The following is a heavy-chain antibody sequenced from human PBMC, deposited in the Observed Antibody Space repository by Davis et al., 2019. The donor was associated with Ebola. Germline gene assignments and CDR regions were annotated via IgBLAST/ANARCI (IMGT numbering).Heavy chain of an antibody. Sequence: MPSETLSLTCTVSGGSISSGGYYWSWIRQHPGKGLEWIGYIYYSGSTYYNPSLKSRVTISVDTSKNQFSLKLSSVTAADTAVYYCARWRGSGSYQRFDYWGQGTLVTVSS. V-gene: IGHV4-31*03. CDR2: IYYSGST. CDR1: GGSISSGGYY. D-gene: IGHD3-10*01. CDR3: ARWRGSGSYQRFDY. J-gene: IGHJ4*02.